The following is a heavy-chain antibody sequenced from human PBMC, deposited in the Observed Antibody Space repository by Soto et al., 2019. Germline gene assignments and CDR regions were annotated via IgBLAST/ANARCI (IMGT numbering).Heavy chain of an antibody. Sequence: PGGSLRLSCAASGFTFSSYAMSWVRQAPGKGLEWVSAISGSGGSTYYADSVKGRFTISRDNSKNTLYLQMNSLRAEDTAVYYCAKYPLGVVAASWFDYWGQGTLVTVSS. D-gene: IGHD2-15*01. CDR2: ISGSGGST. CDR1: GFTFSSYA. V-gene: IGHV3-23*01. J-gene: IGHJ4*02. CDR3: AKYPLGVVAASWFDY.